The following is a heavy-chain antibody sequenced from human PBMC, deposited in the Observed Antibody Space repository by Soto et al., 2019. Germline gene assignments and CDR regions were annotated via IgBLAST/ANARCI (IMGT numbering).Heavy chain of an antibody. J-gene: IGHJ4*02. CDR1: GFTFNTYG. V-gene: IGHV3-30*18. Sequence: GGSLRLSCAASGFTFNTYGMYWVRQAPGKGLEWVAAISYDGSNKYHADSVKGRFTISRDNSKNTLYLQMNSLRVEDTAVYYCAKDIVRYTYGACDYWGQGALVTVSS. CDR2: ISYDGSNK. D-gene: IGHD5-18*01. CDR3: AKDIVRYTYGACDY.